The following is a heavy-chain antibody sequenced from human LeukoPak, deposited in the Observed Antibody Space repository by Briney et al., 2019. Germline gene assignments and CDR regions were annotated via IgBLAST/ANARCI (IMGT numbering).Heavy chain of an antibody. J-gene: IGHJ4*02. V-gene: IGHV1-46*01. CDR1: GYTFTTYY. CDR2: INPSGGGT. D-gene: IGHD5-24*01. Sequence: ASVKVSCKASGYTFTTYYMHWVRQAHGQGLVWMGLINPSGGGTRYAQKFQGRVTMTRDTSTSTVYMELSSLRSEDTAVYYCASGYKTVSVFDHWGQGTLVTVSS. CDR3: ASGYKTVSVFDH.